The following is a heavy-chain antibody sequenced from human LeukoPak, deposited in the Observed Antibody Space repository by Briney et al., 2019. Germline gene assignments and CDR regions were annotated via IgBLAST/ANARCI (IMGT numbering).Heavy chain of an antibody. CDR3: ARDPTIAVAGNPPDY. Sequence: ASVKVSCKASGYTFTGYYMHWVRQAPGQGPEWMGWINPNSGGTNYAQKFQGRVTMTRDTSISTAYMELSRLRSDDTAVYYCARDPTIAVAGNPPDYWGQGTLVIVSS. D-gene: IGHD6-19*01. CDR1: GYTFTGYY. J-gene: IGHJ4*02. CDR2: INPNSGGT. V-gene: IGHV1-2*02.